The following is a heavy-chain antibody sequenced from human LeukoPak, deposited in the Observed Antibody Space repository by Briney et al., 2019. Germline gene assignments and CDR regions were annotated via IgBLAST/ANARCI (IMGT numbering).Heavy chain of an antibody. J-gene: IGHJ4*02. CDR2: ILYDGSNK. Sequence: GGSLRLSCAASGFTFSSHSMHWVRQAPGKGLEWVALILYDGSNKYYADSVKGRFTISRDNSKNTLYLQMNSLRAEDTAVYYCARDRTAYGSGSYFDYWGQGTLVTVSS. CDR1: GFTFSSHS. V-gene: IGHV3-30*01. CDR3: ARDRTAYGSGSYFDY. D-gene: IGHD3-10*01.